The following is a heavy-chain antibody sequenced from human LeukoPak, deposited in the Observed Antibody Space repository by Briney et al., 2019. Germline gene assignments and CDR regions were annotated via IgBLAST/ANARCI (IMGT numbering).Heavy chain of an antibody. CDR2: IASKTDGGAT. Sequence: GGSLRLSCSASGLTVTNAWMNWVRQAPGEGLDWVGRIASKTDGGATDYAAPGKGRFTISRDDSKNTLNLQMNSLKTEDTAVYYCTTGIRGDWGQGTLVTVSS. CDR3: TTGIRGD. CDR1: GLTVTNAW. J-gene: IGHJ4*02. V-gene: IGHV3-15*07. D-gene: IGHD3-10*01.